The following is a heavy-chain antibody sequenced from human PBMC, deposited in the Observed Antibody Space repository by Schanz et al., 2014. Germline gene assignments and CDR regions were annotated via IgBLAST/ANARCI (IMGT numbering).Heavy chain of an antibody. CDR1: GASVSSFY. J-gene: IGHJ4*02. V-gene: IGHV4-4*07. D-gene: IGHD1-7*01. CDR2: VYISGST. CDR3: ATWSGTRLFHN. Sequence: QVQLQESGPGLVKPSETLSLTCTVSGASVSSFYWSWIRQPAGKGLEWLGRVYISGSTPYNPSLSSRVTMSVDRSRNQFSLKLSSVTAADTAVYYCATWSGTRLFHNWGQGTLVTVSS.